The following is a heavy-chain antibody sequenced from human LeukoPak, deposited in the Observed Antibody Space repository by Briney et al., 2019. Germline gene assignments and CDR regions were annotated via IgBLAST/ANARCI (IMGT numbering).Heavy chain of an antibody. Sequence: GASVKVSCKASGGTFSSYAISWVRQAPEQGLEWMGGIIPIFGTANYAQKFQGRVTITADESTSTAYMELSSLRSEDTAVYYCARDLHDSSGYPTDFDYWGQGTLVTVSS. CDR3: ARDLHDSSGYPTDFDY. CDR1: GGTFSSYA. V-gene: IGHV1-69*01. J-gene: IGHJ4*02. CDR2: IIPIFGTA. D-gene: IGHD3-22*01.